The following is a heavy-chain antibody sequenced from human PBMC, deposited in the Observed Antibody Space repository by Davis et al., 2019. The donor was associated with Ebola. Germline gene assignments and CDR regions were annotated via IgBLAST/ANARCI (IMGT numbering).Heavy chain of an antibody. J-gene: IGHJ4*02. CDR1: GYTFTSYA. CDR3: ARDPPYGDYHCDY. Sequence: ASVKVSCKASGYTFTSYAMHWVRQAPGQRLEWMGWINAGNGNTKYSQKFQGRVTITRDTSASTAYMELSSLRSEDTAVYYCARDPPYGDYHCDYWGQGTLVTVSS. D-gene: IGHD4-17*01. V-gene: IGHV1-3*01. CDR2: INAGNGNT.